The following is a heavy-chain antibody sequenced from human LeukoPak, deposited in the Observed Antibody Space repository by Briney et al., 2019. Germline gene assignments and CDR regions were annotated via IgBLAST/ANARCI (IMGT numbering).Heavy chain of an antibody. J-gene: IGHJ4*02. D-gene: IGHD2-2*01. Sequence: ASVKVSCKASGYTFTGYYMHWVRPAPGQGLEWMGWINPNSGGTNYAQKFQGRVTMTRDTSISTAYMELSRLGSDDTAVYYCARANSIVVVPAASYFDYWGQGNLVTVSS. CDR3: ARANSIVVVPAASYFDY. V-gene: IGHV1-2*02. CDR2: INPNSGGT. CDR1: GYTFTGYY.